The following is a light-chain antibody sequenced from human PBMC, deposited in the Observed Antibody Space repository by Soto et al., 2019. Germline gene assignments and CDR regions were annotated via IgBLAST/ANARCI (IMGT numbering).Light chain of an antibody. Sequence: EIVMTQSPATLSLSPGERATLSCRASQSVSSNLAWYQHKPGQPPSLLIYDASTSATGIPARFSGRGSGTDFTITISGLQSEDFAVYYCQQFHHSAWTFGQGTQVEIK. CDR3: QQFHHSAWT. CDR2: DAS. V-gene: IGKV3-15*01. CDR1: QSVSSN. J-gene: IGKJ1*01.